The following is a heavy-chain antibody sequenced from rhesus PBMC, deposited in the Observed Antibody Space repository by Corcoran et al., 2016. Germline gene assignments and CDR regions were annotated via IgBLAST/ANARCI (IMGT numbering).Heavy chain of an antibody. J-gene: IGHJ4*01. CDR2: INSGGGST. D-gene: IGHD3-28*01. V-gene: IGHV3S5*01. CDR1: GFTFSSYG. Sequence: EVQLVETGGGLVQPGGSLKLSCAASGFTFSSYGMSWVRQAPGKGLEWVSAINSGGGSTCYADSVKGRFTIARDNSKNTLSLQMNSLRAEDTAVYYCAKLNYDSGYDFDYWGQGVLVTVSS. CDR3: AKLNYDSGYDFDY.